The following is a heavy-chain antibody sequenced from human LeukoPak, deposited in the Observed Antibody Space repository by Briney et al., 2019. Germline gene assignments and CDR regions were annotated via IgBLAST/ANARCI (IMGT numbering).Heavy chain of an antibody. J-gene: IGHJ4*02. CDR1: GFTFSYYW. D-gene: IGHD5-12*01. Sequence: GGSLRLSCAASGFTFSYYWMHWVRQAPGKGLVWVSRINSDGSSASYADSVKGRFTISRDNAKNTLYLQMNSLRAEDTAVYYCAREGGYDMFDYWGQGTLVTVSS. CDR2: INSDGSSA. CDR3: AREGGYDMFDY. V-gene: IGHV3-74*01.